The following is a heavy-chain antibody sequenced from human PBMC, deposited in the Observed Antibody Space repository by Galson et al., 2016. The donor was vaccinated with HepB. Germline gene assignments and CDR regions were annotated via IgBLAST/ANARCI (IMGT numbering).Heavy chain of an antibody. CDR3: AKTRGPGYYDSSGYYYPPAAFDV. D-gene: IGHD3-22*01. CDR2: IYYSGST. CDR1: GGSISRSSYY. Sequence: ETLSLTCTVSGGSISRSSYYWGWIRQPAGKGLEWIGSIYYSGSTYHNPSLGGRVTISVDTSKNQFSLKLSSVTAADTAVYYCAKTRGPGYYDSSGYYYPPAAFDVWGQGIKVTVSS. J-gene: IGHJ3*01. V-gene: IGHV4-39*01.